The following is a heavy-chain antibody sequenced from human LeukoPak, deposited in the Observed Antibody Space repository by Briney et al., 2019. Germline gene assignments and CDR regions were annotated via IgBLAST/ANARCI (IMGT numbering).Heavy chain of an antibody. D-gene: IGHD6-19*01. J-gene: IGHJ6*02. CDR3: AREGIPSGWYGLDV. Sequence: GGSLRLSCAASRFTFTTYWMTWVRQAPGKGLEWVANIKADGTEKYYAKSAKGRFTISRDNAKDSLFLQMNSLRVEDTAVYYCAREGIPSGWYGLDVWGQGTTVTVSS. CDR2: IKADGTEK. V-gene: IGHV3-7*01. CDR1: RFTFTTYW.